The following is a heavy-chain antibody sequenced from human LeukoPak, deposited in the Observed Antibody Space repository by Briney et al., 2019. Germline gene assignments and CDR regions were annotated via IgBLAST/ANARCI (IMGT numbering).Heavy chain of an antibody. Sequence: PGGSLRLSCAASGFTFSSYAMHWVRQAPGKGLEWVAVISYDGSNRYYADSVKGRFTISRDNSKNTLYLQMNSLRAEDTAVYYCAGDTPPGGDYYFDYWGQGTLVIVSS. D-gene: IGHD3-16*01. J-gene: IGHJ4*02. V-gene: IGHV3-30*01. CDR3: AGDTPPGGDYYFDY. CDR2: ISYDGSNR. CDR1: GFTFSSYA.